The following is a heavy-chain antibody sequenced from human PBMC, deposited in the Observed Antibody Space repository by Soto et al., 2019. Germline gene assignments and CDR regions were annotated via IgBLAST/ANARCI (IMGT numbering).Heavy chain of an antibody. D-gene: IGHD1-1*01. CDR1: GFTFSNAR. Sequence: EVQLVESGGGLVKPGGSLRLSCAASGFTFSNARMSWVRQAPGKGLEWVGRIKSKTDGGTTDYAAPVKGRFTISRDDSKNTLYLQMNSLKTEDTAVYYCTTDLEVLRPHPKVEDYWGQGTLVAVSS. CDR3: TTDLEVLRPHPKVEDY. CDR2: IKSKTDGGTT. V-gene: IGHV3-15*01. J-gene: IGHJ4*02.